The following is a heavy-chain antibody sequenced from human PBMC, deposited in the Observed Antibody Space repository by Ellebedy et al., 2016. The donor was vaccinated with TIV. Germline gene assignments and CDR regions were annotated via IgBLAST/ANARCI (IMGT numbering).Heavy chain of an antibody. J-gene: IGHJ6*02. CDR3: ARLEPAYYYVMDV. CDR1: GGSIRGSGSY. D-gene: IGHD1-26*01. Sequence: MPSETLSLTCGVSGGSIRGSGSYWGWIRQPPGKGLEWIGSLLHTGSPYYKPSLESRVTMSIDSSKNQFSLELRSVTAADTAVYYCARLEPAYYYVMDVWGQGTTVIVSS. CDR2: LLHTGSP. V-gene: IGHV4-39*01.